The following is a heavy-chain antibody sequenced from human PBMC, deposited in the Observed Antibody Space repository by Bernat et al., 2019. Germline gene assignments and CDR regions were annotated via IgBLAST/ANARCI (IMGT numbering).Heavy chain of an antibody. Sequence: VQLVESGGGLVQPGRSLRLSCAASGFTFSSYGMHWVRQGPGKGLGWVAVISNDGRNKYYADSVKDRLTIARDNSQNTLYLQMNSLRVEDTAVYYCAKERDSSNWYGGGFDYWGQGTLVTVSS. D-gene: IGHD6-13*01. CDR1: GFTFSSYG. CDR3: AKERDSSNWYGGGFDY. V-gene: IGHV3-30*18. CDR2: ISNDGRNK. J-gene: IGHJ4*02.